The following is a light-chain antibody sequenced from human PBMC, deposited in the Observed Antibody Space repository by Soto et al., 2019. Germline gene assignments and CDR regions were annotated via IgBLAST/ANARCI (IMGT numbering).Light chain of an antibody. CDR3: HSFDNILSGYV. Sequence: QSVLTQPPSVSGAPGQRVTISCTGSGSNIGAGYDVNWYQQFPGTAPKLLIYGNTNRPSGVPDRFSGSKSGTSASLAITGLQAEDEADYYCHSFDNILSGYVFGTGTKVTVL. CDR2: GNT. J-gene: IGLJ1*01. CDR1: GSNIGAGYD. V-gene: IGLV1-40*01.